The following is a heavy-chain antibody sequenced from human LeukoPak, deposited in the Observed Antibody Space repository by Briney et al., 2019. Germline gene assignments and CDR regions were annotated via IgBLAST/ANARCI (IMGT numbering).Heavy chain of an antibody. D-gene: IGHD4-23*01. V-gene: IGHV1-69*04. J-gene: IGHJ4*02. CDR1: GGTFSSDA. CDR3: ARIDYGGNSGTAY. Sequence: GASVKVSCKASGGTFSSDAISWLRQAPGQGLEWMGRIIPILGIANYAQKFQGRVTITADKSTSTAYMELSSLRSEDTAVYYCARIDYGGNSGTAYWGQGTLVTVSS. CDR2: IIPILGIA.